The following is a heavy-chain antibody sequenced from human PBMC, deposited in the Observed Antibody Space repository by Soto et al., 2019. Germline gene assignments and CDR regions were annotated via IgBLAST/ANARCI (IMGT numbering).Heavy chain of an antibody. CDR3: ATSQKGYNWNYFDH. CDR2: VFYTGFT. Sequence: PSETLSLTCAVAGASISGSYYYWAWHRQSPGKGPEWIGSVFYTGFTSYNPSLEGRVSVSVDTSKSQFSLKLSAVTAADTAVYYCATSQKGYNWNYFDHWGQGALVTVSS. J-gene: IGHJ4*02. CDR1: GASISGSYYY. V-gene: IGHV4-39*01. D-gene: IGHD1-20*01.